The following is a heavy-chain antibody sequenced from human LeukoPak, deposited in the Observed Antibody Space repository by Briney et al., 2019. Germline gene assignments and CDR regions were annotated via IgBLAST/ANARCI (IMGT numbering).Heavy chain of an antibody. CDR3: AADLSNPRMGASYLDS. Sequence: SVKASCKASGFTSTNFAVQWVRQARGQRLEWIGWIIVGSGATKCAQDFQERVTITRDLSTSTLYMELRSLTSEDTAVYYCAADLSNPRMGASYLDSWGQGTLVTVSS. V-gene: IGHV1-58*01. J-gene: IGHJ4*02. D-gene: IGHD3-16*01. CDR2: IIVGSGAT. CDR1: GFTSTNFA.